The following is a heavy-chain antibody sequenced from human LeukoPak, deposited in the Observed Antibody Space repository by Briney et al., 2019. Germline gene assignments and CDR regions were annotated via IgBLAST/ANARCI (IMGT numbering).Heavy chain of an antibody. Sequence: ASVKVSCKASGYTFTDFYMHWVRQAPGQGLEWMGWIIPKSGGTNYAQKFQGRVTMTRDTSISTAYMELSRLRSDDTAVYYCLRGYSGNDPFYWGQGTLVTVSA. D-gene: IGHD5-12*01. J-gene: IGHJ1*01. CDR2: IIPKSGGT. V-gene: IGHV1-2*02. CDR3: LRGYSGNDPFY. CDR1: GYTFTDFY.